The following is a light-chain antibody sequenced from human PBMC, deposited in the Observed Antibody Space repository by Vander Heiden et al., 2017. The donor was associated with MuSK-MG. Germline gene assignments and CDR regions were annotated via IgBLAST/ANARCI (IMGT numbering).Light chain of an antibody. J-gene: IGKJ3*01. CDR3: QQLNSYPQVT. CDR2: AAS. CDR1: QGISSY. Sequence: DIQLTQSPSFLSASVGDRVTITCRASQGISSYLAWYQQKPGKPPKLLIYAASTLQSGVPSRFSGSGSGTEFTLTISSLQPEDFATYYCQQLNSYPQVTFGPGTKVDIK. V-gene: IGKV1-9*01.